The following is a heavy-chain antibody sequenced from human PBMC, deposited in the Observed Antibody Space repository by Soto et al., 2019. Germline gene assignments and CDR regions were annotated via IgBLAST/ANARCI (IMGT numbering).Heavy chain of an antibody. V-gene: IGHV3-48*02. Sequence: GGSLRLSCAASGFSFSSYSMNWGRQAPGKGLEWVSYINRDSKTVYYAESVKGRFSISRDNAKKSLSLQMNSLRDEDTALYYCASSGDSAGWGIDFWGQGTLVTVSS. J-gene: IGHJ4*02. D-gene: IGHD6-19*01. CDR1: GFSFSSYS. CDR3: ASSGDSAGWGIDF. CDR2: INRDSKTV.